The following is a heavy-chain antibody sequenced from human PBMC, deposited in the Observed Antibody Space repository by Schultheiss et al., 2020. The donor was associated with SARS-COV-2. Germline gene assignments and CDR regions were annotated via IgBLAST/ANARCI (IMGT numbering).Heavy chain of an antibody. CDR3: ARASEYCSSTSCYDGMDV. J-gene: IGHJ6*02. CDR2: IIPIFGTA. CDR1: GGTFSSYA. V-gene: IGHV1-69*13. D-gene: IGHD2-2*01. Sequence: SVKVSCKASGGTFSSYAISWVRQAPGQGLEWMEGIIPIFGTANYAQKFQGRVTITADESTSTAYMELSSLRSEDTAVYYCARASEYCSSTSCYDGMDVWGQGTTVTVSS.